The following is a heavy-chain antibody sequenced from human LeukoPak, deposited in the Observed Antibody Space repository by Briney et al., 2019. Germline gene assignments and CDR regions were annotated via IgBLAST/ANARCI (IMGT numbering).Heavy chain of an antibody. D-gene: IGHD5-24*01. V-gene: IGHV1-18*01. CDR3: ARDGGGFQFQYYFDY. J-gene: IGHJ4*02. CDR1: GYTFTSCG. CDR2: ISAYNGNT. Sequence: ASVKVSCKASGYTFTSCGTSWVRQAPGQGLEWMGWISAYNGNTNYAQNLQGRVTMTTDTSTNTAYMELRSLRFDDTAVYYCARDGGGFQFQYYFDYWGQGTLVTVSS.